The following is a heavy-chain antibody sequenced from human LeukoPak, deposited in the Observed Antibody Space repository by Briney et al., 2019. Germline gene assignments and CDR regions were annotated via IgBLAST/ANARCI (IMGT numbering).Heavy chain of an antibody. CDR2: ISAYNADT. CDR1: GYTFSSYG. V-gene: IGHV1-18*01. CDR3: ARPGGSCSSTSCYILDV. Sequence: ASVKVSCKASGYTFSSYGISWVRQAPGQGLEWMGWISAYNADTNYAQKFQGRVTMTIDTSTTTGYMELRSLTSDDTAVYYCARPGGSCSSTSCYILDVWGKGTTVTVSS. D-gene: IGHD2-2*02. J-gene: IGHJ6*04.